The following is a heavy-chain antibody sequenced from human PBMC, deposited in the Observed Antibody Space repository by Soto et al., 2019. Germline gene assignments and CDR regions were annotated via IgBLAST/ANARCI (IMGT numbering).Heavy chain of an antibody. D-gene: IGHD2-15*01. Sequence: QVQLVQSGAEVKKPGASVKVSCKASGYTFTGYYMHWVRQAPGQGLEWMGWINPNSGGTNYAQKFRGRVTMTRDTSISTAYMELSRLRSDDTAVYYCARDLRIPRLGGVAAEHLGYWGQGTLVTVSS. CDR2: INPNSGGT. CDR1: GYTFTGYY. V-gene: IGHV1-2*02. J-gene: IGHJ4*02. CDR3: ARDLRIPRLGGVAAEHLGY.